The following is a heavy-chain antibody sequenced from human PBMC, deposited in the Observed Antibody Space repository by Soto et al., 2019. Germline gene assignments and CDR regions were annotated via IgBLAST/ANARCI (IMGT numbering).Heavy chain of an antibody. J-gene: IGHJ4*02. D-gene: IGHD3-22*01. Sequence: EVQLVESGGGLVKPGGSLRLSCAASGFTFSDAWMSWVRQAPGKGLEWVGRIKSKTDGGTSDYAAPVKGRFTISRDXSXNXXYLQMNSLKIEDTAVYYCTTLRYDSSGYYYGFSDYWGQGTLVTVSS. CDR3: TTLRYDSSGYYYGFSDY. CDR2: IKSKTDGGTS. CDR1: GFTFSDAW. V-gene: IGHV3-15*01.